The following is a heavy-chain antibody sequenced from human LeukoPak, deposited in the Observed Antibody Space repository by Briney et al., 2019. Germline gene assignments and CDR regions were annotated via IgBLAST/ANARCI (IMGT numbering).Heavy chain of an antibody. Sequence: ASVKVSCKASGYTFIGYYMQWVRQAPGQGLEWMGWINPKSGGTNYAQKFQGRVTMTRDTSISTAYMELSRLRSDDTAVYYCARAGGYSGYASNWGQGTLVTVSS. CDR2: INPKSGGT. CDR1: GYTFIGYY. J-gene: IGHJ4*02. D-gene: IGHD5-12*01. CDR3: ARAGGYSGYASN. V-gene: IGHV1-2*02.